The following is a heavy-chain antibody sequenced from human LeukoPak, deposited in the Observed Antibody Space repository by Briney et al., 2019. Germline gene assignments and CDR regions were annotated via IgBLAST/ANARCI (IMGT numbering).Heavy chain of an antibody. D-gene: IGHD2-21*01. CDR2: IKGDGSST. Sequence: GGSLRLSCAAPEFTFSRYWMHWVRQAPGKGLVWVSRIKGDGSSTTYADSVRGRFTISRDNAKNTLYLQMSSLRAEDTAVYYCARYVVASACFDSWGQGTPVTVSS. CDR3: ARYVVASACFDS. J-gene: IGHJ4*02. V-gene: IGHV3-74*01. CDR1: EFTFSRYW.